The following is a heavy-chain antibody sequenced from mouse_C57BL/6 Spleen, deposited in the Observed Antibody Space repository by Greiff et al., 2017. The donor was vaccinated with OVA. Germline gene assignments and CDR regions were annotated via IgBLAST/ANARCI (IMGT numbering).Heavy chain of an antibody. V-gene: IGHV1-26*01. D-gene: IGHD1-1*01. Sequence: VQLQQSGPELVKPGASVKISCKASGYTFTDYYMNWVKQSHGKSLEWIGDINPNNGGTSYNQKFKGKATLTVDKSSSTAYMELRSLTSEDSAVYYCARPSYYGSSRYFDYWGQGTTLTVSS. CDR1: GYTFTDYY. J-gene: IGHJ2*01. CDR2: INPNNGGT. CDR3: ARPSYYGSSRYFDY.